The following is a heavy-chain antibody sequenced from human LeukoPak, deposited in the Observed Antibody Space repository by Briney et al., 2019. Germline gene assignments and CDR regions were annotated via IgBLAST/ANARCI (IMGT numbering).Heavy chain of an antibody. CDR1: GYSFTSYW. V-gene: IGHV5-51*01. J-gene: IGHJ3*01. Sequence: GESLKISCKGSGYSFTSYWIGWVRQMPGKGLEWMGIVFPGDSDTRYSPSFQGQVTISADKSISTAYLQWSSLKASDTAIYYCALSGSYSGAFDFWGQGTMITVFS. CDR3: ALSGSYSGAFDF. D-gene: IGHD1-26*01. CDR2: VFPGDSDT.